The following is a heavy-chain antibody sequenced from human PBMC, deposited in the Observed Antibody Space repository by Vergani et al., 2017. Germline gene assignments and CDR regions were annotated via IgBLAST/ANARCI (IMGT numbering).Heavy chain of an antibody. V-gene: IGHV1-69*13. Sequence: QVQLVQSGAEVKKPGSSVKVSCKASGGPFKNSAFSWVRQVPGQGLEWMGRIITFFGTTDYAQKFQGRFTIIADEFTKTAYMELSSLRSEDTAVYYCARDRVGSSWYGPAYYMDVWGKGTTVTVSS. D-gene: IGHD6-13*01. J-gene: IGHJ6*03. CDR2: IITFFGTT. CDR3: ARDRVGSSWYGPAYYMDV. CDR1: GGPFKNSA.